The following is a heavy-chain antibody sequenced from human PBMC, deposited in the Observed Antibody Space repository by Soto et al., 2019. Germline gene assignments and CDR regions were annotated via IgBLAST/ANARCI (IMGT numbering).Heavy chain of an antibody. J-gene: IGHJ6*03. CDR2: ISGSGGST. CDR3: ASPSSRVDYYYYMDV. Sequence: GWSLRLSCAASGFTFSSYAMSWVRQAPGKGLEWVSAISGSGGSTYYADSVKGRFTISRDNSKNTLYLQMNSLRAEDTAVYYCASPSSRVDYYYYMDVWGKGTTVTVSS. V-gene: IGHV3-23*01. CDR1: GFTFSSYA.